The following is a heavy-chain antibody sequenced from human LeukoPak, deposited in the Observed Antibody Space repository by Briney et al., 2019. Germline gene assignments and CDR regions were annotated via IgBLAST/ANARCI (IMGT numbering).Heavy chain of an antibody. CDR1: GGPFRGFF. Sequence: SETLSLTCAVYGGPFRGFFWSWIRQATGKGLEWIGEVSHSGSSNYNPSLKSRINISLDTSKSQFSLRLTPVTAADTAVYYCARGIFYGGRNQYIWLDLWGQGTLVTVSS. CDR2: VSHSGSS. J-gene: IGHJ5*02. CDR3: ARGIFYGGRNQYIWLDL. D-gene: IGHD4-23*01. V-gene: IGHV4-34*01.